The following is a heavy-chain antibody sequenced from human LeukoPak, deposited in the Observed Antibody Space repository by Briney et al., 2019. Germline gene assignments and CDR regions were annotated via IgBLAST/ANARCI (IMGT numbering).Heavy chain of an antibody. CDR3: AKGLCGTYFDY. D-gene: IGHD1-1*01. Sequence: GGSLRLSCAASGFTFSSYGMSWVREAPGKGLEWGSAISGSGGRTYYADSVKGGSTISRDNSKNLLYLQMNSLSADDTAVYYCAKGLCGTYFDYWGQGTLVTVSS. CDR1: GFTFSSYG. CDR2: ISGSGGRT. J-gene: IGHJ4*02. V-gene: IGHV3-23*01.